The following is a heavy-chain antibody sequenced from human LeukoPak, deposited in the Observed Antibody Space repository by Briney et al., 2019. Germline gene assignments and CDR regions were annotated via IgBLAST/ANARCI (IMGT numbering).Heavy chain of an antibody. CDR1: GFTFSSYA. Sequence: GGSLRLSCAASGFTFSSYAMHWVRQAPGKGLEWVAVISYDGSNKYYADSVKGRFTISRDNSKNTLYLQMNSLRAEDTAVYYCARDRRGHYYYGMDVWGQGTTVTVSS. D-gene: IGHD3-10*01. J-gene: IGHJ6*02. CDR3: ARDRRGHYYYGMDV. CDR2: ISYDGSNK. V-gene: IGHV3-30-3*01.